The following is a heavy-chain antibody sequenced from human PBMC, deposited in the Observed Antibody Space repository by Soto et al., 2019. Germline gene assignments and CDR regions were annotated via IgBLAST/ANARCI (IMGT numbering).Heavy chain of an antibody. D-gene: IGHD3-10*01. Sequence: ASVKVSCKASGYTFTSYYMHWVRQALGQGLEWIGIINPSGGSTSYAQKYQGRVTMTRDTSTSTVYMELSSLRSEVTAVYYCAMVPISYYPYYFDYWGQGTLVTVSS. CDR2: INPSGGST. CDR3: AMVPISYYPYYFDY. J-gene: IGHJ4*02. CDR1: GYTFTSYY. V-gene: IGHV1-46*01.